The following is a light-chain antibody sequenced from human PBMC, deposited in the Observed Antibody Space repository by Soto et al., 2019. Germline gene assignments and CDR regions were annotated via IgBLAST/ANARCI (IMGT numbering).Light chain of an antibody. CDR1: SSDVGSYNL. CDR3: CSYAGSSTPNWV. Sequence: QSVLTQPASVSGSPGQSITISCTGNSSDVGSYNLVSWYQQHPGKAPKLMIYEGSKRPSGVSNRFSGSKSGNTASLTISGLQAEDEADYYCCSYAGSSTPNWVFGGGTKLTVL. CDR2: EGS. J-gene: IGLJ3*02. V-gene: IGLV2-23*01.